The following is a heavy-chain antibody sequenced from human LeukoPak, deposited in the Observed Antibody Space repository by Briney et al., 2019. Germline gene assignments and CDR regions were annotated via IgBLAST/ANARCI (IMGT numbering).Heavy chain of an antibody. D-gene: IGHD2/OR15-2a*01. V-gene: IGHV4-39*01. CDR1: GGSISSSSYY. CDR2: IYYSGST. J-gene: IGHJ4*02. Sequence: PSETLSLTCTVSGGSISSSSYYWGWIRQPPEKGLEWIGSIYYSGSTYYNPSLMSRVTISTDTSKNQFSLRLSSVTAADTAVYYCARHVHNREFDYWGQGTLVTVSS. CDR3: ARHVHNREFDY.